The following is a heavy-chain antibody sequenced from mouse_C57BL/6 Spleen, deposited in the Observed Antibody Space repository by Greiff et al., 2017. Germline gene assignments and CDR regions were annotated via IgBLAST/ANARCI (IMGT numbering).Heavy chain of an antibody. CDR1: GYSITSGYY. CDR2: ISYDGSN. J-gene: IGHJ2*01. D-gene: IGHD2-3*01. V-gene: IGHV3-6*01. CDR3: ARGGGYYPYFDY. Sequence: QESGPGLVKPSQSLSLTCSVTGYSITSGYYWNWIRQFPGNKLEWMGYISYDGSNNYNPSLKNRISITRDTSKNQFFLKLNSVTTEDTATYYCARGGGYYPYFDYWGQGTTLTVSS.